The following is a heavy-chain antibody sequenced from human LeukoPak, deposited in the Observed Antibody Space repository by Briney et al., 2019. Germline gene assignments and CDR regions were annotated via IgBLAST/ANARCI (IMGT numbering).Heavy chain of an antibody. CDR3: ARGLVRSDY. D-gene: IGHD6-19*01. V-gene: IGHV1-2*02. J-gene: IGHJ4*02. CDR1: GYTFTSYG. Sequence: ASVKVSCKASGYTFTSYGISWVRQAPGQGLEWMGWINPNSGGTNYAQKFQGRVTMTRDTSISTAYMELSRLRSDDTAVYYCARGLVRSDYWGQGTLVTVSS. CDR2: INPNSGGT.